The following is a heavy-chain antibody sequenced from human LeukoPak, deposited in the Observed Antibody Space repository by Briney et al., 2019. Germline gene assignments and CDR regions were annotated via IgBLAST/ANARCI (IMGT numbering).Heavy chain of an antibody. CDR2: INTNTGNP. D-gene: IGHD3-22*01. Sequence: ASVKVSCKASGYTFTSYAMNWVRQAPGQGLEWMGWINTNTGNPTYAQGFTGRFVFSLDTSVSTAYLQISSLKAEDTAVYYCARSMIAAISGAFDIWGQGTMVTVSS. CDR1: GYTFTSYA. J-gene: IGHJ3*02. CDR3: ARSMIAAISGAFDI. V-gene: IGHV7-4-1*02.